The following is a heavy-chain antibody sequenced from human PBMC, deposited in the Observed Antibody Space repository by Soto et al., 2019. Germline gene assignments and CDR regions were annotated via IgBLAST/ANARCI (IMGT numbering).Heavy chain of an antibody. CDR2: INAGNGNT. V-gene: IGHV1-3*01. D-gene: IGHD3-9*01. J-gene: IGHJ6*03. CDR3: ASGGDLLTGSPPGGYYYYMDV. CDR1: GYTFTSYA. Sequence: QVQLVQSGAEVKKPGASVKVSCKASGYTFTSYAMHWVRQAPGQRLEWMGWINAGNGNTKYSQKFQGRVTITRDTSASTAYMDLSSLRSEATAVYYCASGGDLLTGSPPGGYYYYMDVWGKGTTVTVSS.